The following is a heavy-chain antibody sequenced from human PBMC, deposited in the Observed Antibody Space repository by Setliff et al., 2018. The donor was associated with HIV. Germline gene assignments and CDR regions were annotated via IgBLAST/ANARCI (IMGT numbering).Heavy chain of an antibody. CDR3: ARDDGGYMSGAYFDC. Sequence: GGSLRLSCAASGFTFSSYTMNWVRQAPGKGLEWVSSISSSSIYIHYADSVKGRFTISRDNSKNSVYLQMDNLGAEDTAVYFCARDDGGYMSGAYFDCWGQGTRVTVSS. CDR2: ISSSSIYI. D-gene: IGHD3-10*02. J-gene: IGHJ4*02. CDR1: GFTFSSYT. V-gene: IGHV3-21*06.